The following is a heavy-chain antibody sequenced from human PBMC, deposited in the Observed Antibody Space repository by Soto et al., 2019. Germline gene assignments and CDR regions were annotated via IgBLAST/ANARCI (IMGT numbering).Heavy chain of an antibody. V-gene: IGHV4-59*01. CDR1: GGSISSYY. CDR3: AREGWYSYYYGMDV. Sequence: PSETLSLTCTVSGGSISSYYWGWIRQPPGKGLEWIGYIYYSGSTNYNPSLKSRVTISVDTSKNQSSLKLSSVTAADTAVYYCAREGWYSYYYGMDVWGQGTTVTVSS. CDR2: IYYSGST. D-gene: IGHD6-19*01. J-gene: IGHJ6*02.